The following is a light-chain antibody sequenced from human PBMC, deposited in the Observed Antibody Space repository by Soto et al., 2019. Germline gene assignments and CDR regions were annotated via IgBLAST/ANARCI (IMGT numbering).Light chain of an antibody. Sequence: DIQMTQSPSSLCGSVGDRVTITCRASQTISSWLAWYQQKPGKAPKLLIYAASSLQSGVTSRFSGSGSGTEFTLTISSLQADDFATYYCQQYDVHPPTFGQGTRLE. J-gene: IGKJ5*01. V-gene: IGKV1-5*01. CDR2: AAS. CDR3: QQYDVHPPT. CDR1: QTISSW.